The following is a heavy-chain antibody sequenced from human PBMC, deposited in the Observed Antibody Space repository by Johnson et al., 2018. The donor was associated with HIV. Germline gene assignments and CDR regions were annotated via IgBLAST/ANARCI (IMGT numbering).Heavy chain of an antibody. CDR2: IKQDGSEM. CDR3: ARGDYYDSSGFFIDAFDI. V-gene: IGHV3-7*01. D-gene: IGHD3-22*01. J-gene: IGHJ3*02. Sequence: AFGFTFSSYWMSWVRQAPGKGLEWVANIKQDGSEMYYVDSVKGRFTISRDNAKNSLYLQMNSLRAEDTAVYYCARGDYYDSSGFFIDAFDIWGQGTVVTVSS. CDR1: GFTFSSYW.